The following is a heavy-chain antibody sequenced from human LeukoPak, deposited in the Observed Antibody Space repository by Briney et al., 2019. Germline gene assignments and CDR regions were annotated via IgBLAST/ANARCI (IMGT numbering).Heavy chain of an antibody. CDR3: ARPSLRGSYTGYFDY. CDR1: GGSISSGDYY. V-gene: IGHV4-30-4*08. CDR2: IYYSGST. D-gene: IGHD1-26*01. J-gene: IGHJ4*02. Sequence: PSETLSLTCTVSGGSISSGDYYWSWIRQPPGKGLEWIGYIYYSGSTYYNPSLKSRVTISVDTSKNQFSLKLSSVTAADTAVYYCARPSLRGSYTGYFDYWGQGTLVTVSS.